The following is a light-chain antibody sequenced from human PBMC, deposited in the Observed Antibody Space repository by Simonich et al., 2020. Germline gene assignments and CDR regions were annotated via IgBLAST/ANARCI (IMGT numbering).Light chain of an antibody. Sequence: QSALTQPASVSGSPGQSITISCTGTSSDVGVYNYVSWYQQHPGKAPKIMIYDFRNRPSVVSNRFSGSKSGNTASLTISGLQAEDEADYYCSSYTSSSTLVVFGGGTKLTVL. CDR3: SSYTSSSTLVV. CDR2: DFR. CDR1: SSDVGVYNY. J-gene: IGLJ2*01. V-gene: IGLV2-14*03.